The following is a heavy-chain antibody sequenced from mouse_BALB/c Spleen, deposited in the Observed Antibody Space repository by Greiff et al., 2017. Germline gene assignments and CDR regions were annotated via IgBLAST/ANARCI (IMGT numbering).Heavy chain of an antibody. Sequence: VQLQQSGAELVKPGASVKLSCTASGFNIQDTYLHWVKQRPEQGLEWIGRLDPANGNTKSDPKFQGKATITADTSSNTAYLQLSSLTSEDTDVYYCARQHGGEFAYWCQGTLVTVSA. CDR3: ARQHGGEFAY. D-gene: IGHD2-13*01. CDR2: LDPANGNT. J-gene: IGHJ3*01. V-gene: IGHV14-3*02. CDR1: GFNIQDTY.